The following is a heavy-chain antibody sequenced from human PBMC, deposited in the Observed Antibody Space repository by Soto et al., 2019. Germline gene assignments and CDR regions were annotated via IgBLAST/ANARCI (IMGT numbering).Heavy chain of an antibody. D-gene: IGHD6-13*01. J-gene: IGHJ4*02. CDR2: INSDGSIT. CDR1: GFTFSSNW. Sequence: GGSLRLSCAASGFTFSSNWMHWVRQAPGKGLVWVSRINSDGSITSYADSVKGQFTISRDNAKNTLYLQMDSLRAEDTAVYYCARGSSSWYVSFDYWGQGILVTVSS. V-gene: IGHV3-74*01. CDR3: ARGSSSWYVSFDY.